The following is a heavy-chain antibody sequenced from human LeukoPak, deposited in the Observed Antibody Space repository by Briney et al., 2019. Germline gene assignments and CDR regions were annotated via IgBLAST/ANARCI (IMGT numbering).Heavy chain of an antibody. CDR3: ARASRETYYFDY. J-gene: IGHJ4*02. CDR1: GFTFSSYA. D-gene: IGHD6-13*01. V-gene: IGHV3-30*04. CDR2: ISYDGSNK. Sequence: PGGSLRLSCAASGFTFSSYAMHWVRQAPGKGLEWVAVISYDGSNKYYADSVKGRFTISRDNSKNTLYLQMNSLRAEDTAVYYCARASRETYYFDYWGQGTLVTVSS.